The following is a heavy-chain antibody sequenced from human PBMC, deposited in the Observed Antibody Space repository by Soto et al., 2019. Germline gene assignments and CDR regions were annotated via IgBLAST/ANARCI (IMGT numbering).Heavy chain of an antibody. J-gene: IGHJ4*02. Sequence: QVQLVESGGGVVQPGRSLRLSCAASGFTFSSYGMHWVRQAPGKGLAWVAVISYDGSEKYYAVSVKGRFTISRDNSKNTLYLQMNILRAEDTAVYYCAKGAVTTSLYYFDSWGQGTLVPVSS. V-gene: IGHV3-30*18. D-gene: IGHD4-17*01. CDR3: AKGAVTTSLYYFDS. CDR2: ISYDGSEK. CDR1: GFTFSSYG.